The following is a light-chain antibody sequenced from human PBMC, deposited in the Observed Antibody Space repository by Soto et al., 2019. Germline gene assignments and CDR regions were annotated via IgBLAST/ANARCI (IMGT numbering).Light chain of an antibody. CDR2: DSN. V-gene: IGLV1-51*01. Sequence: QSVLTQPPSGSGTPGQGVTISCSGSNSNIGNNHVSWYQQLPGKAPKLLIYDSNERPSGIPDRFSGSKSGASATLGITGLQTGDEADFYCGTWDSSLRAVVFGGGTKVTVL. CDR1: NSNIGNNH. CDR3: GTWDSSLRAVV. J-gene: IGLJ2*01.